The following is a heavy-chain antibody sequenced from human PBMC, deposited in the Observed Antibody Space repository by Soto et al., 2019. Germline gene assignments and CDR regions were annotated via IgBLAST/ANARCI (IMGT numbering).Heavy chain of an antibody. CDR1: GYTFTSYG. V-gene: IGHV1-18*01. J-gene: IGHJ4*02. D-gene: IGHD3-3*01. CDR3: ARATYYDFWSGYHNPYYFDY. Sequence: GASVKVSCKASGYTFTSYGISWVRQAPGQGLEWMGWISAYNGNTNYAQKLQGRVTMTTDTSTSTAYMELRSLRSDDTAVYYCARATYYDFWSGYHNPYYFDYWGQGTLVTVSS. CDR2: ISAYNGNT.